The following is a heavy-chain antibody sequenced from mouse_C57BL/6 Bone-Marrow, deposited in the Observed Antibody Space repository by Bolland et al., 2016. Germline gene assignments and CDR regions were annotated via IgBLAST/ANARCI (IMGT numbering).Heavy chain of an antibody. CDR2: DSYT. J-gene: IGHJ4*01. V-gene: IGHV1-50*01. CDR3: ARRDYMDY. Sequence: DSYTNYNQKFKGKATLTLDTSSSTAYMQLSSLTSEDSAVYYCARRDYMDYWGQGTS. D-gene: IGHD2-13*01.